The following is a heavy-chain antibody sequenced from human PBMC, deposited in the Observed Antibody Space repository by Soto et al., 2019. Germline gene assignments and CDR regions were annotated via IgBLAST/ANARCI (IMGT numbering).Heavy chain of an antibody. D-gene: IGHD2-2*01. Sequence: HPAASLRRSSKTSGLTFSDCALHRVRQASGEGLEWVGRIRSKANNYATEYNESVKGRNTISRDDSKNTAYLQMNSLNTEDTAVYYCTRHADLGYCSSSSCYDFDYWGQGP. J-gene: IGHJ4*02. V-gene: IGHV3-73*01. CDR3: TRHADLGYCSSSSCYDFDY. CDR1: GLTFSDCA. CDR2: IRSKANNYAT.